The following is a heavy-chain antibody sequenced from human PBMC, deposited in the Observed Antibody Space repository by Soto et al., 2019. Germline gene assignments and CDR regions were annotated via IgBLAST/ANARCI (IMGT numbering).Heavy chain of an antibody. V-gene: IGHV3-11*01. CDR1: GFTFSDYY. CDR3: ERDRRKDGYNYVFDY. CDR2: ISSSGSTI. D-gene: IGHD5-12*01. J-gene: IGHJ4*02. Sequence: GGSLRLSCAASGFTFSDYYMSWIRQAPGKGLEWVSYISSSGSTIYYADSVKGRFTISRDNAKNSLYLQMNSLRAEDTAVYYCERDRRKDGYNYVFDYWGQGTLVTVSS.